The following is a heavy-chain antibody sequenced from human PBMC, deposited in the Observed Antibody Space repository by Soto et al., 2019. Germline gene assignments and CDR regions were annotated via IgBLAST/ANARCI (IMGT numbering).Heavy chain of an antibody. CDR1: GFTVSSNY. J-gene: IGHJ4*02. CDR2: IYSGGST. V-gene: IGHV3-53*01. Sequence: GGSLRLSCAASGFTVSSNYMSWVRQAPGKGLEWVSVIYSGGSTYYADSVKDRFTISRDNSKNTLYLQMNGLRAEDTAVYYCARGGSRRLQLWFVFDYWGQGTLVTVSS. D-gene: IGHD5-18*01. CDR3: ARGGSRRLQLWFVFDY.